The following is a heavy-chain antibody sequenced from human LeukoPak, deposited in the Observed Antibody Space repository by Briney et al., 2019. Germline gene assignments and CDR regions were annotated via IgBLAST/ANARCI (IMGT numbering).Heavy chain of an antibody. J-gene: IGHJ4*02. CDR2: IYSGGKT. D-gene: IGHD1-20*01. V-gene: IGHV3-53*01. Sequence: GGSLRLSCAVSGLFVSSDYMTWVRQAPGKGLEWVSLIYSGGKTYYTDSVKGRFTISRDNAKNTLYLQMNSLRAEDTAVYYCATYNWEYEADYWGQGTLVTVSS. CDR1: GLFVSSDY. CDR3: ATYNWEYEADY.